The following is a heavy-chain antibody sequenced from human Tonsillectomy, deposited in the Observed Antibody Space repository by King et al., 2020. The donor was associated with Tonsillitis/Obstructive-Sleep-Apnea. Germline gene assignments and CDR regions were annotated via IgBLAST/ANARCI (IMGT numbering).Heavy chain of an antibody. V-gene: IGHV4-4*02. D-gene: IGHD2-15*01. Sequence: QLQESGPGLVKPSGTLSLTCAVSGGSISSSNWWRWVRQPPGKGLEWIGEIYHIGGTNYNPSLKSRVTISVDKSKNQISLKLSSVTAADTAVYYCARDPFVVVVAAPDAFDIWGQGTMVTVSS. CDR2: IYHIGGT. J-gene: IGHJ3*02. CDR3: ARDPFVVVVAAPDAFDI. CDR1: GGSISSSNW.